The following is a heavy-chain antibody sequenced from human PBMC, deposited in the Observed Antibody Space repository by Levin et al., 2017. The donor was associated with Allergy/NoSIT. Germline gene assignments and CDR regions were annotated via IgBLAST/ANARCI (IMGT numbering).Heavy chain of an antibody. CDR1: GYTFTSYG. CDR3: ARDQHGGLFYY. D-gene: IGHD3-16*01. J-gene: IGHJ4*02. V-gene: IGHV1-18*01. Sequence: GESLKISCKASGYTFTSYGISWVRQAPGQGLEWMGWISAYNGNTNYAQKLQGRVTMTTDTSTSTAYMELRSLRSDDTAVYYCARDQHGGLFYYWGQGTLVTVSS. CDR2: ISAYNGNT.